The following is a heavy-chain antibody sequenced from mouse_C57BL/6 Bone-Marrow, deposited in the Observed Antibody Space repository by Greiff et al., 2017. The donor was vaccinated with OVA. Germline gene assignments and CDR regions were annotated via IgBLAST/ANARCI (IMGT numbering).Heavy chain of an antibody. CDR3: ARGSSSGWDY. Sequence: VQLQQSGPELVKPGASVKISCKASGYAFSSSWMNWVKQRPGKGLEWIGRIYPGDGDTNSNGKFKGKATLTEAKSSSTAYMQLISRKSEDSAVYFCARGSSSGWDYWGQGTTLTVSS. CDR1: GYAFSSSW. CDR2: IYPGDGDT. D-gene: IGHD3-2*02. J-gene: IGHJ2*01. V-gene: IGHV1-82*01.